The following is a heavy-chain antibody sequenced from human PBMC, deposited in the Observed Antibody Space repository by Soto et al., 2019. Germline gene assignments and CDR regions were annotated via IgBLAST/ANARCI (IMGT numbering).Heavy chain of an antibody. D-gene: IGHD4-17*01. CDR2: ISVSGGTT. J-gene: IGHJ4*02. V-gene: IGHV3-23*01. CDR1: GFTFSDYA. Sequence: EVQLLDSGGGLVHPGGSLRLSCAASGFTFSDYAMSWVRQAPGRGLEWVSGISVSGGTTYYADSVRGRFTISRDNSKNTLYLQMNSLRAEDSALYYCAKGTFYGNSLFDFWGQGTLVTVSS. CDR3: AKGTFYGNSLFDF.